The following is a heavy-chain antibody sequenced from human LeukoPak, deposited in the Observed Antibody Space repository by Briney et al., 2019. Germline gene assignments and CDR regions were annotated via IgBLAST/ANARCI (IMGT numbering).Heavy chain of an antibody. CDR3: SGSPYNPYFYYGMDV. D-gene: IGHD1-14*01. CDR2: INTGGTTI. CDR1: GFTFSSHE. J-gene: IGHJ6*02. Sequence: GGSLRLSCVVSGFTFSSHEMSWVRQAPEKGLEWVAYINTGGTTIFYADSVKGRFTISRDNVKNSLYLQMNSLRAEDTAVYYCSGSPYNPYFYYGMDVWGQGTTVTVSS. V-gene: IGHV3-48*03.